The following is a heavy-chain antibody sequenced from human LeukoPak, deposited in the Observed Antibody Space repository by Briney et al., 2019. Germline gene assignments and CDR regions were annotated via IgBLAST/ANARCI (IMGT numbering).Heavy chain of an antibody. J-gene: IGHJ3*02. Sequence: SVKVSCKASGGTFSSYAISWVRQAPGQGLEWMGGIIPIFGTANYAQKFQGRATITRDTSASTAYMELSSLRSEDTAVYYCNLWFGELTHDAFDIWGQGTMVTVSS. V-gene: IGHV1-69*05. CDR3: NLWFGELTHDAFDI. CDR2: IIPIFGTA. CDR1: GGTFSSYA. D-gene: IGHD3-10*01.